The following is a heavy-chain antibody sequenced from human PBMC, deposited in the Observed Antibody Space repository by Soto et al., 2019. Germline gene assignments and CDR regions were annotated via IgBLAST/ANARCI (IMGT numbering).Heavy chain of an antibody. V-gene: IGHV4-61*01. CDR3: ARDSAYGDLGLDV. D-gene: IGHD4-17*01. J-gene: IGHJ6*02. CDR1: GGSVSSDSYY. Sequence: ASETLSLTCSVSGGSVSSDSYYWTWIRQPPGKGLEWIGYVYYNGFTNYNASLKSRAIISVDTSKNQFSLKLDSVTAADTAVYYCARDSAYGDLGLDVWGQGTTVTVSS. CDR2: VYYNGFT.